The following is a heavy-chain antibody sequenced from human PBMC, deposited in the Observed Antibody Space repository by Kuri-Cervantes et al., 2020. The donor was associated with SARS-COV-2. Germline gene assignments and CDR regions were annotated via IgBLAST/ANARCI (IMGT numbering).Heavy chain of an antibody. D-gene: IGHD3-3*01. CDR3: AREWVLRFLEWSHNPPYYYYYMDV. V-gene: IGHV1-46*01. CDR1: GYTFTSYY. Sequence: ASVKVSCKASGYTFTSYYMHWVRQAPGQGLEWMGIINPSGGSTSYVQKFQGRVTMTRDTSTSTVYMELSSLRSEDTAVYYCAREWVLRFLEWSHNPPYYYYYMDVWGKGTTVTVSS. J-gene: IGHJ6*03. CDR2: INPSGGST.